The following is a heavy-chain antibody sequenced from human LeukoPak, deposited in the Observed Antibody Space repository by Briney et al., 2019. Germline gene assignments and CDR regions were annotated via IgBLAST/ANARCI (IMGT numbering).Heavy chain of an antibody. J-gene: IGHJ3*01. Sequence: PSETLSLTCTVSGGSISSDSQYWSWIRQPAGKGLEWIGRIFSSGSTNYNPSLKSRVTISVDTSKNQFSLKLTSVTAADTAVYYCARRAYGGKAAFDFWGQGTMVTVPS. CDR2: IFSSGST. V-gene: IGHV4-61*02. CDR3: ARRAYGGKAAFDF. CDR1: GGSISSDSQY. D-gene: IGHD4-23*01.